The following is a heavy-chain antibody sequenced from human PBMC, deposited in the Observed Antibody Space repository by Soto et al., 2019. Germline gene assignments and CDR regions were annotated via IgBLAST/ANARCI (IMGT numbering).Heavy chain of an antibody. Sequence: QVQLQESGPGLVKPSQTLSLTCTVSGGSISSGDYYWSWIRQPPGKGLEWIGYIYYSGSTYYNPSLKSRVTTAVDTSKNQYSLKLSSVTAADTAVYYCARESIAAAGLLDYGMDVWGQGTTVTVSS. D-gene: IGHD6-13*01. V-gene: IGHV4-30-4*01. J-gene: IGHJ6*02. CDR1: GGSISSGDYY. CDR2: IYYSGST. CDR3: ARESIAAAGLLDYGMDV.